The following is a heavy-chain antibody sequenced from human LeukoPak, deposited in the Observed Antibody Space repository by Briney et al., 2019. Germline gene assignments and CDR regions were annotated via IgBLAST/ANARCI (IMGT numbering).Heavy chain of an antibody. CDR2: TYTSGSP. V-gene: IGHV4-4*07. J-gene: IGHJ5*02. CDR1: GGSISSYY. Sequence: SETLSLTCTVSGGSISSYYWSWIRQPAGKGLEWIGRTYTSGSPTYNPSLKSRVTLSLDTSKNQFSLRLNSVTAADTAVYYCARVQSRLSWFDPWGQGTLVTVSS. CDR3: ARVQSRLSWFDP.